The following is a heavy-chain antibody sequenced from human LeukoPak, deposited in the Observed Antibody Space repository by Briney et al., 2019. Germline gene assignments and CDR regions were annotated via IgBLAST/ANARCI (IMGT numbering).Heavy chain of an antibody. CDR1: GFTFSSYV. CDR3: AKNNDYGDYPDY. CDR2: ISGSGGST. V-gene: IGHV3-23*01. J-gene: IGHJ4*02. D-gene: IGHD4-17*01. Sequence: GGSPRLSCAASGFTFSSYVMSWGRQAPGKGLEWVSVISGSGGSTYYADSVKGRFTISRDNSKNTLYLQMNSLRAEDTAVYYCAKNNDYGDYPDYWGQGTLVTVSS.